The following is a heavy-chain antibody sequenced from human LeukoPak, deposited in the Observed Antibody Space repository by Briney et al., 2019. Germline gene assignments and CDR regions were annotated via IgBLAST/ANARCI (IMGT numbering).Heavy chain of an antibody. D-gene: IGHD2-2*01. CDR1: GLTFNTYY. Sequence: GASLRLSCAASGLTFNTYYMGWVRQAPGKGLEWVASIKPDGGDNYYVDSVRGRFTVSRDNAKNSLFLQMNSLRAEDTAVYYCASQTSAKAFDFWGQGTLVTVSS. V-gene: IGHV3-7*05. CDR3: ASQTSAKAFDF. CDR2: IKPDGGDN. J-gene: IGHJ4*02.